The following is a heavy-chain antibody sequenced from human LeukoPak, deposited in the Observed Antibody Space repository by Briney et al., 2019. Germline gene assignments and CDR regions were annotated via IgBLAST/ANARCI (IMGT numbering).Heavy chain of an antibody. J-gene: IGHJ6*02. CDR2: IYYSGST. V-gene: IGHV4-30-4*01. CDR1: GGSFSGYY. CDR3: ARQGASSYYYYGMDV. D-gene: IGHD4/OR15-4a*01. Sequence: SETLSLACAVYGGSFSGYYWSWIRQPPGKGLEWIGYIYYSGSTYYNPSLKSRVTISVDTSKNQFSLKLSSVTAADTAVYYCARQGASSYYYYGMDVWGQGTTVTVSS.